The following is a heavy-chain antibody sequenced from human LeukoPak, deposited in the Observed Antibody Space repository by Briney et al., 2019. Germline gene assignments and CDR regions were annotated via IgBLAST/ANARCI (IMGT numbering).Heavy chain of an antibody. CDR3: ARVAYYRVTADQITDAFDV. CDR2: LYSDGAT. J-gene: IGHJ3*01. CDR1: GFTVSSYY. Sequence: GGSLRLSCAASGFTVSSYYMNWVRQAPGKGLQWVSILYSDGATYYADSVKGRLTISRDNSRSTLYLQMNSLRAEDTAVYFCARVAYYRVTADQITDAFDVWGHGTVVTVSS. D-gene: IGHD2-21*02. V-gene: IGHV3-66*01.